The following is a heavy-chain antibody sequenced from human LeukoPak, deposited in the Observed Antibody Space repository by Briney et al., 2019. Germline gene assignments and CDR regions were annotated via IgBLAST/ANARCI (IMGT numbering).Heavy chain of an antibody. V-gene: IGHV3-23*01. Sequence: GGSLRLSCAASGFTFSNYAMSWVRQAPGKGLEWVSAISGSGGSTYYADPVKGRFTISRDNSKNKLYLQMNSLRAEDTAVYYCAKSADSSGYYYGLWDYWGQGTLVTVSS. J-gene: IGHJ4*02. CDR2: ISGSGGST. CDR1: GFTFSNYA. D-gene: IGHD3-22*01. CDR3: AKSADSSGYYYGLWDY.